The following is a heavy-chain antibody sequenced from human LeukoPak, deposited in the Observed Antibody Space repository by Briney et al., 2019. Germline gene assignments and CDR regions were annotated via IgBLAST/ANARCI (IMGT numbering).Heavy chain of an antibody. J-gene: IGHJ3*02. CDR2: ISWNSGSI. CDR3: AKASTRSFTSGWHGDAFDI. D-gene: IGHD6-19*01. CDR1: GFTFDDYA. Sequence: PGRSLRLSCAASGFTFDDYAMHWVRQAPGKGLEWVSGISWNSGSIASVDSVKGRFTISRDNAKNSLYLQMSSLRVEDMALYYCAKASTRSFTSGWHGDAFDIWGQGTMVTVSS. V-gene: IGHV3-9*03.